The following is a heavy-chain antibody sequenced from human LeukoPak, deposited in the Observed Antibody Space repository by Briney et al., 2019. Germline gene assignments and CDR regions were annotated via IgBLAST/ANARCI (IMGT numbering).Heavy chain of an antibody. Sequence: SQTLSLTCTVSGGSISSGGYYWSWLRQHPGKGLEWIGYIYYSGSTYYNPSLKSRVTISVDTSKNQFSLKLSSVTAADTAVYYCASGGSRVGYYYYMDVWGKGTTVTVSS. D-gene: IGHD3-16*01. CDR1: GGSISSGGYY. CDR3: ASGGSRVGYYYYMDV. V-gene: IGHV4-31*03. J-gene: IGHJ6*03. CDR2: IYYSGST.